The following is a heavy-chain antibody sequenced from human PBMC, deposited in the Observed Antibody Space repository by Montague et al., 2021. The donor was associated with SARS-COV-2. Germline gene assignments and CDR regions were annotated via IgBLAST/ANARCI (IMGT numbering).Heavy chain of an antibody. CDR1: GFTFGDYA. Sequence: SLRLSCAASGFTFGDYAMSWVRQAPGEGLEWVGVIRSKNYGGTKXYAADVKGRFTISRDDPEGVAYLQMNSLKNKDTDMYYCTMFSGRVDYWGQGTLVTVSS. J-gene: IGHJ4*02. D-gene: IGHD6-19*01. V-gene: IGHV3-49*04. CDR3: TMFSGRVDY. CDR2: IRSKNYGGTK.